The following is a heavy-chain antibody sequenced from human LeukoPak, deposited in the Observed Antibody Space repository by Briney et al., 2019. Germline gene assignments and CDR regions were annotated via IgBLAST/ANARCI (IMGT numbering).Heavy chain of an antibody. V-gene: IGHV3-11*06. CDR1: GFSFSGSY. CDR3: ARVHSIAAAAYYFDY. J-gene: IGHJ4*02. Sequence: GGSLRLSCAASGFSFSGSYMSWIRQAPGKGLEWVSYISGSSNDINYADSVKGRFTVSRDNTKNSLFLQMNSLRAEDTAVYYCARVHSIAAAAYYFDYWGQGTLVTVSS. D-gene: IGHD6-13*01. CDR2: ISGSSNDI.